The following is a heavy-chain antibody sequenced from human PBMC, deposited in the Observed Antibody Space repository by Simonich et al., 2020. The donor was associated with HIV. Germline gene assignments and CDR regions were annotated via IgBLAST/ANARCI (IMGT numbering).Heavy chain of an antibody. CDR2: ISSSSSYI. J-gene: IGHJ4*02. CDR1: GFTFSSYS. D-gene: IGHD2-2*01. CDR3: ARDGRKGSSTSCSDY. V-gene: IGHV3-21*01. Sequence: EVQLVESGGGLVKPGGSLRLSCAASGFTFSSYSMNWVRQAPGKGLEWVSSISSSSSYIYYADSVKGLFTIYRDNAKNSLYLQMNSLIAEDTAVYYCARDGRKGSSTSCSDYWGQGTLVTVSS.